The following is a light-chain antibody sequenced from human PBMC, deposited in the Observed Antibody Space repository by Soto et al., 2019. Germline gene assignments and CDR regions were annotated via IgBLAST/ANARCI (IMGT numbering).Light chain of an antibody. Sequence: DIVMIQSPDSLTLSLGERATINCKSSQSVFSRFRNKNYLGWFQQKPGQTPRLLIYWASTRESGVSDRFSGSGSGTDFTLTIDSLQAEDVAVYYCQQYYTTPTWTFGQGTKVDIK. J-gene: IGKJ1*01. CDR2: WAS. CDR1: QSVFSRFRNKNY. V-gene: IGKV4-1*01. CDR3: QQYYTTPTWT.